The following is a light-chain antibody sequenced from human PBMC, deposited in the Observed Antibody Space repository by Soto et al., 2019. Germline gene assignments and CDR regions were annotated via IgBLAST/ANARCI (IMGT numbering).Light chain of an antibody. V-gene: IGKV3-11*01. CDR2: DAS. J-gene: IGKJ4*01. CDR3: QQRSNLCLT. Sequence: EIVLTQSPATLSLSPGERATLSCRASQSVGSYLAWYQHKSGQAPRLLIYDASNRATGIPARFSGSGSGTDFTLTISSLEPEDVAFYYCQQRSNLCLTFGGGTKVEIK. CDR1: QSVGSY.